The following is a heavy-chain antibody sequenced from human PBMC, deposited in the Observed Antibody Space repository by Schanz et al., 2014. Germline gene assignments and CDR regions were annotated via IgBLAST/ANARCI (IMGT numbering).Heavy chain of an antibody. Sequence: VQLLESGGGLVEPGGSLRLSCAASGFSFSSYAMGWVRQARGKGLEWVGVISYDGSKKSYADSVKGRFTISRDNSKNTLYLQMNSLRPEDTAVYYCARDVRLDRRGNWFDPWGQGTLVTVSS. D-gene: IGHD1-1*01. CDR3: ARDVRLDRRGNWFDP. V-gene: IGHV3-30*03. J-gene: IGHJ5*02. CDR1: GFSFSSYA. CDR2: ISYDGSKK.